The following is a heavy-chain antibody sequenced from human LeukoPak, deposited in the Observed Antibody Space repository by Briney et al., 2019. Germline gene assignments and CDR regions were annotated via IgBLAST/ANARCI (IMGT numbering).Heavy chain of an antibody. V-gene: IGHV4-4*07. Sequence: SETLSLTCTVSGGSISSYYWSWIRQPAGKGLEWIGRIYSSGSTNYNPSLKSRVTMSVDTSKNQFSLKVTSVTAADTAVYYCARDKYYDSSGYYGYWGQGTLVTVSS. D-gene: IGHD3-22*01. J-gene: IGHJ4*02. CDR2: IYSSGST. CDR3: ARDKYYDSSGYYGY. CDR1: GGSISSYY.